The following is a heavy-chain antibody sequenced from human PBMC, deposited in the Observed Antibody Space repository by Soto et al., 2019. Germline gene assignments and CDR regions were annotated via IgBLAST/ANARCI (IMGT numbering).Heavy chain of an antibody. CDR1: GYRFTNYW. J-gene: IGHJ4*02. D-gene: IGHD1-1*01. V-gene: IGHV5-51*01. CDR2: IYPCDSDT. CDR3: ARPGACLQSGLDY. Sequence: GESLKLSCKGSGYRFTNYWIGWVRQMPGKGLEWMGIIYPCDSDTRYSPSFQGQVTISADKSISNAYLQWSSLKASDTAMYYCARPGACLQSGLDYWGLGTRVTGSS.